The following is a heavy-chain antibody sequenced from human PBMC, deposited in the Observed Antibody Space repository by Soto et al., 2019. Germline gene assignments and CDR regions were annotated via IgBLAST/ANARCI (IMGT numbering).Heavy chain of an antibody. J-gene: IGHJ4*02. CDR1: GGSVSGGSYY. CDR3: ARDRGRLGFFNY. Sequence: TSETLSLTCSVSGGSVSGGSYYWSWIRKPPGKGLEWIGHVYFTGGTDYNPSLKSRVTISLHTSKNHFSLRLSPVTAADPAVYYCARDRGRLGFFNYWGQGALGTVSS. V-gene: IGHV4-61*03. D-gene: IGHD3-9*01. CDR2: VYFTGGT.